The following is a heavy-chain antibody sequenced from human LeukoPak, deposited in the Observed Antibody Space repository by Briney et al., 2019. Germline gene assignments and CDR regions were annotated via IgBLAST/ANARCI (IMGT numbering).Heavy chain of an antibody. J-gene: IGHJ4*02. V-gene: IGHV4-59*01. D-gene: IGHD2-2*01. CDR1: GGSISGYY. CDR3: ARGGPSSKYFDS. CDR2: IFYSGTT. Sequence: SETLSLTCTVSGGSISGYYWSWIRQPPGKRLEWIGYIFYSGTTNYNPSLKSRVTISVDTSKNQFSLNVDSMTAADTAVYYCARGGPSSKYFDSWGQGTLVTVSS.